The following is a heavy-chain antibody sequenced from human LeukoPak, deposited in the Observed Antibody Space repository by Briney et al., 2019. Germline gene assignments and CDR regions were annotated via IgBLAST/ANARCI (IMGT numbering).Heavy chain of an antibody. D-gene: IGHD4-17*01. J-gene: IGHJ4*02. CDR1: GFTFSSYG. Sequence: PGGSLRLSCAASGFTFSSYGMSWVRQAPGKGLEWVSAISDSGGSTYYADSVKGRFTISRDNSKNTLYLQMNSLRAEDTAVYYCARDRSGDYVLDYWGQGTLVTVSS. V-gene: IGHV3-23*01. CDR3: ARDRSGDYVLDY. CDR2: ISDSGGST.